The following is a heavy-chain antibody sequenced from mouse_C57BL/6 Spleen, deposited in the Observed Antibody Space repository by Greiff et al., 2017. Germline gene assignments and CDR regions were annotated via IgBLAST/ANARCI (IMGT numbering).Heavy chain of an antibody. Sequence: EVKLVESGGGLVKPGGSLKLSCAASGFTFSSYTMSWVRQTPEKRLEWVATISGGGGNTYYPDSVKGRFTISRDNAKNTLYLQMSSMRYEDTALYYCARHEGSSYVWYFDVWGTGTTVTVSS. CDR1: GFTFSSYT. CDR3: ARHEGSSYVWYFDV. J-gene: IGHJ1*03. CDR2: ISGGGGNT. D-gene: IGHD1-1*01. V-gene: IGHV5-9*01.